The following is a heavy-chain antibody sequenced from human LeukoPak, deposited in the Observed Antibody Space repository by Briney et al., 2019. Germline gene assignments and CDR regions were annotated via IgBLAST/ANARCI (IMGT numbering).Heavy chain of an antibody. CDR2: ISYDGSTQ. CDR1: GFTFSSYA. CDR3: ARGDKAVAFDWFDP. J-gene: IGHJ5*02. V-gene: IGHV3-30-3*01. Sequence: PGRSLRLSCTASGFTFSSYAMHWVRQAPVKGLEWVAVISYDGSTQFYADSVKGRFTISRDNSKNTLDLQMNSLRTDDTAVYFCARGDKAVAFDWFDPWGRGTLVSVSS. D-gene: IGHD6-19*01.